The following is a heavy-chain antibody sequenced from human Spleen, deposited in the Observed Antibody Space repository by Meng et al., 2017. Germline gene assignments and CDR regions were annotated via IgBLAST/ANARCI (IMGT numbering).Heavy chain of an antibody. D-gene: IGHD2-21*02. CDR3: ARVAYRWGGDCSYFDY. V-gene: IGHV4-39*01. J-gene: IGHJ4*02. CDR2: IYYTGST. Sequence: QLQLQESGPGLVKPSETLSLTCTVPGGSISSSFFYWGWVRQPPGKGLEWIGSIYYTGSTYYNPSLKSRVTISIDTSKNQFSLKLSSVTAADTAVYYCARVAYRWGGDCSYFDYWGQGTLVTVSS. CDR1: GGSISSSFFY.